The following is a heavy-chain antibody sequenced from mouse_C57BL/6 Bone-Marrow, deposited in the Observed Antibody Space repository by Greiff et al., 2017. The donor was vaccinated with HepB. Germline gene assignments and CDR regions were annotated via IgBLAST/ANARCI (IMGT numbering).Heavy chain of an antibody. Sequence: ESGPGLVKPSQSLSLTCSVTGYSITSGYYWNWIRQFPGNKLEWMGYISYDGSNNYNPSLKNRISITRDTSKNQFFLKLNSVTTEDTATYYCARGGVLLYWFAYWGQGTLVTVSA. CDR3: ARGGVLLYWFAY. CDR2: ISYDGSN. J-gene: IGHJ3*01. V-gene: IGHV3-6*01. CDR1: GYSITSGYY. D-gene: IGHD2-1*01.